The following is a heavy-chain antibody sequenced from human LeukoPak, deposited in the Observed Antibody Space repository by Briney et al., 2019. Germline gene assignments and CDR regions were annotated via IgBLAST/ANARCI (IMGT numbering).Heavy chain of an antibody. CDR1: GFTFSSYE. D-gene: IGHD3-10*01. Sequence: GGSLRLSCAASGFTFSSYEMNWVRQAPGKGLEWVSYISSSGSTIYYADSVKGRFTISRDNAKNSLYLQMNSLRAEDTAVYYCARRGSGFDYYGSGSYSYWGQGTLVTVSS. J-gene: IGHJ4*02. CDR3: ARRGSGFDYYGSGSYSY. CDR2: ISSSGSTI. V-gene: IGHV3-48*03.